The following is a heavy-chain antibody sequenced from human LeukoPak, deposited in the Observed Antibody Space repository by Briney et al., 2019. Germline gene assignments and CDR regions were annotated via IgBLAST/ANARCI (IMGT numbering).Heavy chain of an antibody. Sequence: ASVKVSCKASGGTFSSYAISWVRQAPGQGLERMGGIIPIFGTANYAQKFQGRVTITADESTSTAYMELSSLRSEDTAVYYCARELSYCSGGSCYFDYWGQGTLVTVSS. D-gene: IGHD2-15*01. CDR1: GGTFSSYA. CDR2: IIPIFGTA. J-gene: IGHJ4*02. CDR3: ARELSYCSGGSCYFDY. V-gene: IGHV1-69*13.